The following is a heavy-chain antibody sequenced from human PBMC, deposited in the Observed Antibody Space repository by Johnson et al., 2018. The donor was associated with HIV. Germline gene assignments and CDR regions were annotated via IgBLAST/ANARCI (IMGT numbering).Heavy chain of an antibody. J-gene: IGHJ3*02. CDR2: ISYDGSNK. CDR1: GFTFSSYG. V-gene: IGHV3-30*03. CDR3: ATPIVVVIANPRAFDI. Sequence: QVQLVESGGGLVQPGRSLRLSCAASGFTFSSYGMHWVRQAPGKGLEWVAVISYDGSNKYYADSVKGRFTISRDNSKNTLYLQMNSLRAEDTAVYYCATPIVVVIANPRAFDIWGQGTMVTVSS. D-gene: IGHD2-21*01.